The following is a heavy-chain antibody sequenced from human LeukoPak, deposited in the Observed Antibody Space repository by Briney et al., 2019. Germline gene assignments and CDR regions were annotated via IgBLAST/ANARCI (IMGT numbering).Heavy chain of an antibody. D-gene: IGHD6-19*01. V-gene: IGHV3-7*03. J-gene: IGHJ4*02. CDR1: GFTFRSYC. CDR2: INDDATET. Sequence: GMSLRLSCAASGFTFRSYCMTWVRQAPGKGLEWVANINDDATETNYIDSVKGRFTISRDNVRNSLHLQMDSLRAEDTAVYYCSRGGGWESDFWGQGTLVTVSS. CDR3: SRGGGWESDF.